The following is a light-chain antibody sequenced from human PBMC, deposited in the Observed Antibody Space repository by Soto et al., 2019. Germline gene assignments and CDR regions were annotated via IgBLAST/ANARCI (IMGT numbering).Light chain of an antibody. CDR3: QQYGSSGT. CDR1: QTISSW. J-gene: IGKJ1*01. CDR2: DAY. V-gene: IGKV1-5*01. Sequence: TQMTQSPSSLSASVGDRVAITCRASQTISSWLAWYQQLPGKAPKLLIYDAYTLETGVPSRFSGSGSGTDFTLTISSLQADDFAVYYCQQYGSSGTFGQGTKVDIK.